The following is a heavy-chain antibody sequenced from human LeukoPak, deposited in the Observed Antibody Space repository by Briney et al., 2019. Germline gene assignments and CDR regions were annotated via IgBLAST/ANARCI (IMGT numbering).Heavy chain of an antibody. Sequence: GSLRLSCAASGFTFSNYAMNWVRQAPGKGLEWIGEIHRSGSTNYNPSLQSRVTISIDRSKNQIALELSSVTAADTAVYYCAREIVGGFNPGAYWGQGTLVTVSS. V-gene: IGHV4-4*02. D-gene: IGHD1-14*01. CDR2: IHRSGST. J-gene: IGHJ4*02. CDR3: AREIVGGFNPGAY. CDR1: GFTFSNYAM.